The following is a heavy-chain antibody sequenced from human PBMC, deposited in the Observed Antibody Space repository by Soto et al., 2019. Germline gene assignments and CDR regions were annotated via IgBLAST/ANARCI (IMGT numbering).Heavy chain of an antibody. V-gene: IGHV3-48*01. CDR1: GFTFSSYS. CDR2: ISSSSSTI. D-gene: IGHD5-12*01. Sequence: EVQLVESGGGLVQPGGSLRLSCEASGFTFSSYSMNWVRQAPGKGLEWVSYISSSSSTIYYADSVKGRFTISRDNAKNSLYLQMNSLRAEDTAVYYCARENSYSGYDYWGQGTLVTVSS. CDR3: ARENSYSGYDY. J-gene: IGHJ4*02.